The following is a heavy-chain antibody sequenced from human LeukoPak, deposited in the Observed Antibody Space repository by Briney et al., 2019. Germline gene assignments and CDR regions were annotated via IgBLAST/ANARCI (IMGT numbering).Heavy chain of an antibody. J-gene: IGHJ6*03. D-gene: IGHD2-2*01. Sequence: GESLKISCKGSGYNFTTYWVGWVRQMPGQGLEWMGTIYPGDSDVRYSPSFQGQVTISVDRSISTAYLQWNSLKASDTAIYYCARHFIVVVPSSLRIGTYSYYMDVWGKGTTVTVSS. V-gene: IGHV5-51*01. CDR2: IYPGDSDV. CDR3: ARHFIVVVPSSLRIGTYSYYMDV. CDR1: GYNFTTYW.